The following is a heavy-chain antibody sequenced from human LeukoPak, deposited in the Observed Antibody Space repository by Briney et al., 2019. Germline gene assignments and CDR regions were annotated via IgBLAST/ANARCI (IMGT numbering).Heavy chain of an antibody. CDR2: ISSSSSYI. J-gene: IGHJ6*02. D-gene: IGHD3-10*01. V-gene: IGHV3-21*01. CDR3: ARMYYYGSGSYSGLYYYGMDV. CDR1: GFTFSSYS. Sequence: GGSLRLSCAASGFTFSSYSMTWVRQAPGKGLEWVSSISSSSSYIYYADSVKGRFTISRDNAKNSLYLQMNSLRAEDTAVYYCARMYYYGSGSYSGLYYYGMDVWGQGTTVTVSS.